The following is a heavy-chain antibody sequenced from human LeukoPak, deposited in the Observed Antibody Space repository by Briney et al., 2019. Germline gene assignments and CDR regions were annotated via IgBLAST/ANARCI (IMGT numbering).Heavy chain of an antibody. V-gene: IGHV3-7*03. CDR2: IKQDGSEK. J-gene: IGHJ4*02. Sequence: GGSLRLSCAASGFTFSSYWMSWVRQAPGKGLEWVANIKQDGSEKYYVDSVKGRFTISRDNAKNSLYLQMNSLRAEDTAVYYCVRDLGSGGYYSQFDYWGQGPWSPSPQ. CDR3: VRDLGSGGYYSQFDY. D-gene: IGHD3-10*01. CDR1: GFTFSSYW.